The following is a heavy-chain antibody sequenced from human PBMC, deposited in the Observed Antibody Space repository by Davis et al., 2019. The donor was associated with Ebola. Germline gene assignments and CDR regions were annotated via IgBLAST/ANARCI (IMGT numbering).Heavy chain of an antibody. D-gene: IGHD3-10*01. CDR3: ARDVYGSGNYWFDP. Sequence: SAKVSCKASGYTLTDYYIHWVLQAPGQGLEWMGGIIPIFGTTNYAQKFQGRVTITANESTNTDYMELGSLRSEDTALYYCARDVYGSGNYWFDPWGQGTLVSVSS. CDR2: IIPIFGTT. J-gene: IGHJ5*02. V-gene: IGHV1-69*13. CDR1: GYTLTDYY.